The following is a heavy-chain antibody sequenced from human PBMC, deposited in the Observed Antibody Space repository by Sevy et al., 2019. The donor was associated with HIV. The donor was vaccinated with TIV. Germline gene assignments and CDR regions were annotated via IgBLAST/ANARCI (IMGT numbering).Heavy chain of an antibody. CDR1: GGSISSDY. J-gene: IGHJ4*02. Sequence: SETLSLSCSVSGGSISSDYWSWIRQPPGKGLEWIGYIYYTGSTNYNPTLSNRVTISVDTSKNQFSLKVRSVTAADTAVYYCARHERAGNFGAGFDYWGQGTLVTVS. CDR2: IYYTGST. CDR3: ARHERAGNFGAGFDY. D-gene: IGHD6-13*01. V-gene: IGHV4-59*08.